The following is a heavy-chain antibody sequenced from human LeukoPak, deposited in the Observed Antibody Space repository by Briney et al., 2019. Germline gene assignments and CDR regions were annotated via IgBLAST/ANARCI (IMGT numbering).Heavy chain of an antibody. V-gene: IGHV3-30*18. CDR2: ISYDGSNK. Sequence: HPGGSLRLSCAASGFTFSSYGMHWVRQAPGKGLEWVAVISYDGSNKYYADSVKGRFTISRDNSKNTLYLQMNSLRAEDTAVYYCAKPTMVRGVIPGYFDYWAREPWSPSPQ. CDR3: AKPTMVRGVIPGYFDY. D-gene: IGHD3-10*01. CDR1: GFTFSSYG. J-gene: IGHJ4*02.